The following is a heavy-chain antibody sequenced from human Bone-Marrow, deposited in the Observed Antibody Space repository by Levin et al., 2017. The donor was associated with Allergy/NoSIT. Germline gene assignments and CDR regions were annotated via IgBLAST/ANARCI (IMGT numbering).Heavy chain of an antibody. CDR3: ARTLGYCSSDGCYYYFDS. CDR1: NYSINSDFH. J-gene: IGHJ4*02. D-gene: IGHD2-2*01. V-gene: IGHV4-38-2*01. CDR2: IDPRGNT. Sequence: SETLSLTCAVSNYSINSDFHWGWIRQPPGKGLEWIGSIDPRGNTYYNPSLKSRLTISMDTSENQFSLRLTSVTAADTAVYYCARTLGYCSSDGCYYYFDSWGQGTLVTVSS.